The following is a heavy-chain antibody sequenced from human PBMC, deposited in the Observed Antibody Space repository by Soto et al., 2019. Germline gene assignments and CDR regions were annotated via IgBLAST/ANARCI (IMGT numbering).Heavy chain of an antibody. CDR1: RFTFSSSA. CDR2: ISGSGIRT. V-gene: IGHV3-23*01. CDR3: AKGPTVFGELTLSYSYYYGMDV. D-gene: IGHD3-3*01. Sequence: EVQLLESGGGLVQPGGSLRLSCEASRFTFSSSAMSWVRQAPGKGQEWVSSISGSGIRTYYADSVKGRFTISRDNSKNTLHLQMNNLRVEDTAVYFCAKGPTVFGELTLSYSYYYGMDVWGQGTTVTVS. J-gene: IGHJ6*02.